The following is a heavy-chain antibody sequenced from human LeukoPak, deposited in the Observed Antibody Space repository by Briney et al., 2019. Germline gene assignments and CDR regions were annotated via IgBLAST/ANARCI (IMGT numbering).Heavy chain of an antibody. J-gene: IGHJ2*01. D-gene: IGHD4-23*01. CDR3: ARDTTVVTPQWYFDL. CDR1: GISLSNYA. V-gene: IGHV3-11*01. CDR2: ISISGSTI. Sequence: GGSLRLSCVVSGISLSNYAMTWIRQAPGKGLDWVSYISISGSTIYYADSVKGRFTISRDNAKNSLYLQINSLRAEDTAVYYCARDTTVVTPQWYFDLWGRGTLVTVSS.